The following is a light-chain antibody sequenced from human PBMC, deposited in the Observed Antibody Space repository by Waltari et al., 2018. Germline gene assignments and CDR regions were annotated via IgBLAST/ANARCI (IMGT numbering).Light chain of an antibody. J-gene: IGKJ1*01. Sequence: DIVMTQSPDSLAVSLGERATINCKSSQSVLYNSNNKNYLAWFQQKPGQPPKPVTYWASTRESGVPDRFSGSGSGTDFTLTISSLQAEDVAVYYCQQYYSAPRTFGQGTKVEIK. CDR3: QQYYSAPRT. CDR1: QSVLYNSNNKNY. CDR2: WAS. V-gene: IGKV4-1*01.